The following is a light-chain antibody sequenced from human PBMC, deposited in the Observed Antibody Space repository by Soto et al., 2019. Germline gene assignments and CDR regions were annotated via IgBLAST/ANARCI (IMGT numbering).Light chain of an antibody. J-gene: IGKJ1*01. CDR1: QSVSSY. CDR2: GVS. CDR3: QQYGSSPKT. Sequence: EIVLTQSPATLSLSPGEIATLSFRASQSVSSYLAWYQQKPGQAPRLLIYGVSSRATGIPDRFSGSGSGTDFTLTISRLEPEDFAVYYCQQYGSSPKTFGQGTKVDIK. V-gene: IGKV3-20*01.